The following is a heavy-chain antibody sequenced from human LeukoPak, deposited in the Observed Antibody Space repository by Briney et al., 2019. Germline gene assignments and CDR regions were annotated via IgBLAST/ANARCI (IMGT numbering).Heavy chain of an antibody. D-gene: IGHD2-15*01. V-gene: IGHV3-30-3*01. CDR3: ARSRHPYCSGGSCYRLFDY. Sequence: GGSLRLSCAASGFTFSSYAMHWVRQAPGKGLEWVAVISYDGSNKYYADSVKGRFTISRNNSKNTLYLQMNSLRAEDTAVYYCARSRHPYCSGGSCYRLFDYWGQGTLVTVSS. CDR1: GFTFSSYA. CDR2: ISYDGSNK. J-gene: IGHJ4*02.